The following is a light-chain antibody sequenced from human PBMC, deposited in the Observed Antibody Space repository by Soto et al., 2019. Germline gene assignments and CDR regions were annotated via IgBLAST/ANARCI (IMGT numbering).Light chain of an antibody. CDR2: GAS. CDR1: QSVSAGY. CDR3: HHYGSSPT. V-gene: IGKV3-20*01. J-gene: IGKJ5*01. Sequence: EIVLTQSPGTLSLSPGERATLSCWASQSVSAGYLAWYQQKPGQAPRLLIYGASSRPTGIPDRFTGSGSGTDFTLTISRLEPGDFAVYYCHHYGSSPTFGQGTRLEIK.